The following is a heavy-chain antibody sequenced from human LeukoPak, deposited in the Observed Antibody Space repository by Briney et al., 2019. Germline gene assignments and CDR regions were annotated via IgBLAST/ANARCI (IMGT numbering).Heavy chain of an antibody. Sequence: PSETLSLTCTVSGGSISSGSYYWSWIRQPAGKGLEWIVRIYTSGITNYNPSLKSRVTLSVDTSKDQFSLMLSSVTAADTAVYYCARETTWYPNFDYWGQGTLVTVSS. V-gene: IGHV4-61*02. CDR1: GGSISSGSYY. CDR3: ARETTWYPNFDY. J-gene: IGHJ4*02. D-gene: IGHD1-1*01. CDR2: IYTSGIT.